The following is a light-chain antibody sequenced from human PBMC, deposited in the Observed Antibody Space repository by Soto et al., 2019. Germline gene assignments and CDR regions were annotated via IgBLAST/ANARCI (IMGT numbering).Light chain of an antibody. Sequence: DIQMTQSPSTLSASVGDRVTITCRASQSISSWLAWYQQKPGKAPKLLIYKASGLESGVPARFSGSGSGTEFTLTISSLQPDDFAPYYWQQYNNYWYTFGQGTKLEIK. J-gene: IGKJ2*01. CDR2: KAS. CDR1: QSISSW. V-gene: IGKV1-5*03. CDR3: QQYNNYWYT.